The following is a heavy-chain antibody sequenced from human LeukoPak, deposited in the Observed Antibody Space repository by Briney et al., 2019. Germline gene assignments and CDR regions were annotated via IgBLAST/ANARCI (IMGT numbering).Heavy chain of an antibody. V-gene: IGHV3-23*01. CDR2: ISPDRT. D-gene: IGHD3-10*01. CDR3: VKEYVDRAFTRSFEI. Sequence: GGSLRLSCAASGFSFSTNPMSWVRQAPGKGLEWVSAISPDRTYYADSVRGRFTIYRDTYKNTVGLHINSPRAEDTAIYYCVKEYVDRAFTRSFEIWGQGTVVTVSS. J-gene: IGHJ3*02. CDR1: GFSFSTNP.